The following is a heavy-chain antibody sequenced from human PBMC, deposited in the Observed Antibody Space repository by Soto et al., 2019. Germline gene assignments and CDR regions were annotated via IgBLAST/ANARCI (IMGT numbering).Heavy chain of an antibody. D-gene: IGHD3-16*01. CDR1: GFTFSSYW. Sequence: GGSLRLSCAASGFTFSSYWMSWVRQAPGKGLEWVANIKQDGSEKYYVDSVKGRFTISRDNAKNSLYLQMNSLRAEDTAVYYCARDKIPYDYVWGSYPNDAFDIWGQGTMVTVS. CDR3: ARDKIPYDYVWGSYPNDAFDI. V-gene: IGHV3-7*01. CDR2: IKQDGSEK. J-gene: IGHJ3*02.